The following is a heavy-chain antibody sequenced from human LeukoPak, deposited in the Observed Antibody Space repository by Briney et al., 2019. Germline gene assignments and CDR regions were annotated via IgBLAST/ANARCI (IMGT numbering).Heavy chain of an antibody. CDR2: ISSSSSYI. V-gene: IGHV3-21*01. D-gene: IGHD3-9*01. J-gene: IGHJ5*02. CDR1: GFTFSSYN. CDR3: ARNLNSWFDP. Sequence: GGSLRLSCAASGFTFSSYNMIWVRQAPGKGLEWVSSISSSSSYIYYADSLKGRFTISRDNAKNSLFLQMNSLRAEDTAVYYCARNLNSWFDPWGQGTLVTVSS.